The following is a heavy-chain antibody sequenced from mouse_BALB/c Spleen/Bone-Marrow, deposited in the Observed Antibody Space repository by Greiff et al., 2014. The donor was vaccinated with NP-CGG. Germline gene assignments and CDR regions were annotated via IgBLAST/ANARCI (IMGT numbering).Heavy chain of an antibody. D-gene: IGHD1-1*01. CDR3: AREGGYYGSLYAMDY. CDR1: GYTFTSYV. CDR2: INPYNDGT. J-gene: IGHJ4*01. Sequence: EVQLQQSGPELVKPGASVKMSCKAPGYTFTSYVMHWVKQKPGQGLEWIGYINPYNDGTKYNEKFKGKATLTSDKSSSTAYMELSSLTSEDSAVYYCAREGGYYGSLYAMDYWGQGTSVTVSS. V-gene: IGHV1-14*01.